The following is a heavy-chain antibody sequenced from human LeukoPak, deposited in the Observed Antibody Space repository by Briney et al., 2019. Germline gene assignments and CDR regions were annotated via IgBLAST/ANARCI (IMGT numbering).Heavy chain of an antibody. CDR3: VRTAGIFWSGAYYFDS. D-gene: IGHD3-3*01. V-gene: IGHV1-8*01. CDR1: VDSFTNYD. CDR2: MNPNSGNI. Sequence: GASVTVSCKASVDSFTNYDINWVRQATGQGREGMGWMNPNSGNIGYAQKFQGRLTMIRNTSINTSYMELRSLTSDDTAVYYCVRTAGIFWSGAYYFDSWGQGTLVTVSS. J-gene: IGHJ4*02.